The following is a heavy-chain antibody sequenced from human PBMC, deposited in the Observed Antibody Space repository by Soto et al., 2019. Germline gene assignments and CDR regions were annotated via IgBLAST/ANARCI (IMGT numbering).Heavy chain of an antibody. CDR2: INVGNGDT. CDR1: GYIFSNYN. Sequence: ASVKVSCKASGYIFSNYNIHWVRQAPGQRLEWMVCINVGNGDTKYSEKLQGRVTNIRDTSASTASLEQSSLTSEDTGVYYCARDQGLGDVWG. V-gene: IGHV1-3*01. J-gene: IGHJ6*02. CDR3: ARDQGLGDV. D-gene: IGHD3-16*01.